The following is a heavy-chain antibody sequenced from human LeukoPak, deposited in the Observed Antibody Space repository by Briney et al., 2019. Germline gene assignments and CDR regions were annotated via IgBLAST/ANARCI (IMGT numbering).Heavy chain of an antibody. D-gene: IGHD3-10*01. V-gene: IGHV3-30*02. CDR2: IRYDGNNK. J-gene: IGHJ4*02. CDR3: AKDKAQAYYASGSLVL. Sequence: GGSLRLSCAASGFTFSSYGIHWVRQAPGKGLEWVAFIRYDGNNKYYADSVKGRFTISRDNSKNTLYLQMNSLRTEDTAVYYCAKDKAQAYYASGSLVLWGQGTLVTVSS. CDR1: GFTFSSYG.